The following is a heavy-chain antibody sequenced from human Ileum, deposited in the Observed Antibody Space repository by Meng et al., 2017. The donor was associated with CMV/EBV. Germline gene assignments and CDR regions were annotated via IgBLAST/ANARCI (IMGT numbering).Heavy chain of an antibody. J-gene: IGHJ4*02. CDR1: GLTLSSYE. Sequence: GESLKISCAVSGLTLSSYEMSWVRQAPGKGLEWVSHISSSGTVYYGDSVKGRFTISRDNAKNSLYLQMNSLRAEDTAVYYCASRRNRCFDYWGQGTLVTVSS. CDR3: ASRRNRCFDY. D-gene: IGHD2/OR15-2a*01. V-gene: IGHV3-48*03. CDR2: ISSSGTV.